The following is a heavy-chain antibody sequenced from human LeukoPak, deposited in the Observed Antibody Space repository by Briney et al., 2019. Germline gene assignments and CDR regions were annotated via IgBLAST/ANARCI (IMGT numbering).Heavy chain of an antibody. Sequence: SETLSLTCTVSGGSISSGGHYWSWIRQLPGKGLEWIGYIYYSGSAYYNPSLKSRVTMSLDTSKNQFSLKLSSVTAADTAVYYCASLTYYYDSSPIDYWGQGTLVT. D-gene: IGHD3-22*01. CDR2: IYYSGSA. CDR3: ASLTYYYDSSPIDY. J-gene: IGHJ4*02. V-gene: IGHV4-31*03. CDR1: GGSISSGGHY.